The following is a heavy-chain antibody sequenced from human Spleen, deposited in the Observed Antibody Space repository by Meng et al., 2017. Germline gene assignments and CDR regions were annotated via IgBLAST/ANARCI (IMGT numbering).Heavy chain of an antibody. D-gene: IGHD3-22*01. CDR1: GFTFTTYF. CDR2: FNPNGDVT. CDR3: AREMPMTCYFDQ. J-gene: IGHJ4*03. Sequence: QVQLVQSGAEGKKPGVSLKLSCESSGFTFTTYFMHWLRQAPGQGLQWMGLFNPNGDVTTYSPRFQGRITLTGDTSTSTLYMELSSLTSDDTAVYYCAREMPMTCYFDQWGQGTLVTVSS. V-gene: IGHV1-46*01.